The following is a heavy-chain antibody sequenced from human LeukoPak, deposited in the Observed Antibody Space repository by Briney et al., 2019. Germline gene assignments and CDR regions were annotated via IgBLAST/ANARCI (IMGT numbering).Heavy chain of an antibody. CDR3: TSGGHYFDP. V-gene: IGHV3-15*01. CDR1: GFTSSDAW. CDR2: IKSKADGGTT. J-gene: IGHJ5*02. D-gene: IGHD1-26*01. Sequence: PGGSLRLSCAVSGFTSSDAWMSWVRQAPGKGLEWLGRIKSKADGGTTDYAAVLKGKFAISRDDSKNTLYLQMNSLKIEDTAVYYCTSGGHYFDPWGQGTLVTVSS.